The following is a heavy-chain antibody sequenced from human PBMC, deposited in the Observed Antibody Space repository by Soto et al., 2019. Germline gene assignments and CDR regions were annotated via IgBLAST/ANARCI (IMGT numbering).Heavy chain of an antibody. CDR2: DYYSGST. CDR3: ARDTTPSL. D-gene: IGHD1-1*01. CDR1: GASISSYY. Sequence: QVQLQESGPGLVKPSETLSLTCTVSGASISSYYWSWIRQPPGKGLEWIGYDYYSGSTNYNPSLKSRVTISVDTSKNQFSLKLSSVTAADTAMYYCARDTTPSLWGQGTLVTVSS. V-gene: IGHV4-59*01. J-gene: IGHJ4*02.